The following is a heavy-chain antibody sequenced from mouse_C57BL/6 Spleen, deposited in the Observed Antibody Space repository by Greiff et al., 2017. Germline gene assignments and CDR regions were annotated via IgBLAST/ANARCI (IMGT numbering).Heavy chain of an antibody. CDR1: GYAFSSSW. V-gene: IGHV1-82*01. CDR3: ARLSLNWYFDV. Sequence: VQLQQSGPELVKPGASVKISCKASGYAFSSSWMHWVKQRPGKGLEWIGRIYPGDGDTNYNGKFKGKATLTADKSSSTAYMQLSSLTSEDSAVYFCARLSLNWYFDVWGTVTTVTVSS. J-gene: IGHJ1*03. CDR2: IYPGDGDT.